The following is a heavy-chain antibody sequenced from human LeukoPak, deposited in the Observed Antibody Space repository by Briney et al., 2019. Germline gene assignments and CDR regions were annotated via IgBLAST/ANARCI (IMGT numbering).Heavy chain of an antibody. D-gene: IGHD2/OR15-2a*01. CDR3: ARSPSSSTEGYFDY. CDR2: VYTSGST. CDR1: GGSISSYY. Sequence: SKTLSLTCTVSGGSISSYYWSWIRQPAGKGLEWIGRVYTSGSTNYSPSLKSRVSMSVDTSKNQFSLKLTSVTAADTAVYFCARSPSSSTEGYFDYWGQGTLVTVSS. J-gene: IGHJ4*02. V-gene: IGHV4-4*07.